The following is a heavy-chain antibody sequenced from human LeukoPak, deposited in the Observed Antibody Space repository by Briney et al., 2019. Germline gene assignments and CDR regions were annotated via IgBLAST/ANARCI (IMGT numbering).Heavy chain of an antibody. CDR3: AKAVAIFEI. J-gene: IGHJ3*02. V-gene: IGHV3-20*04. Sequence: GGSLRLSCAASGFTFDDFGMGWVRQVPGKGLEWVSGINWNGDNTGYADSARGRFTISRDNSKNTLYLQMNSLRAEDTAVYYCAKAVAIFEIWGQGTMVTVSS. D-gene: IGHD2-21*01. CDR1: GFTFDDFG. CDR2: INWNGDNT.